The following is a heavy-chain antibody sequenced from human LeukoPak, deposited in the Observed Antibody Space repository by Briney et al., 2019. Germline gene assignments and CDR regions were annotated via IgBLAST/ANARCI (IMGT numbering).Heavy chain of an antibody. V-gene: IGHV1-2*04. D-gene: IGHD2-2*01. CDR2: INPKSGGT. J-gene: IGHJ1*01. CDR1: GYTLTGYY. Sequence: ASVKVSCKASGYTLTGYYMHWVRQAPGQGLEWIGWINPKSGGTNYTQIFQGWVTMTRDTSISTAYMELSSLRSEDTAVYYCAATNVRFVVVPAANGYFQHWGQGTLVTVSS. CDR3: AATNVRFVVVPAANGYFQH.